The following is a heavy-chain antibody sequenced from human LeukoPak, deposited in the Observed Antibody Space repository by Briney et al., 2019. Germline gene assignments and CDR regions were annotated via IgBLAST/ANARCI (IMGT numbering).Heavy chain of an antibody. D-gene: IGHD6-19*01. V-gene: IGHV3-21*01. Sequence: GGSLRLSRAAPGVTFSRYSMNWVRQAPGKGLEWVSSISSSSSYIYYADSLKGRFTISRDNAKNSLYLQMNSLRAEDTAVYYCARDQWLVHPEGVDYYFGMDVWGQGTTVTVSS. CDR3: ARDQWLVHPEGVDYYFGMDV. CDR1: GVTFSRYS. J-gene: IGHJ6*02. CDR2: ISSSSSYI.